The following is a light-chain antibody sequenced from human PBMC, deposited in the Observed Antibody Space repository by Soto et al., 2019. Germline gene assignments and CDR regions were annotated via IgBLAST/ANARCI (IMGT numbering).Light chain of an antibody. V-gene: IGLV1-51*01. J-gene: IGLJ2*01. CDR1: SSNIGNNY. CDR2: DNN. Sequence: QSVLTQPPSVSAAPGQKVTISCSGSSSNIGNNYVSWYQQLPGTAPKLLIYDNNKRPSGIPDRFSGSKSGTSATLGITGLQTGDESDYYCATWDSSLSAVVLGGGTKLTGL. CDR3: ATWDSSLSAVV.